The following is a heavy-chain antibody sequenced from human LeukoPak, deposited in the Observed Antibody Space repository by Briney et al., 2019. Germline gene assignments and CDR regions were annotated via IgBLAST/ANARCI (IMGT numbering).Heavy chain of an antibody. CDR2: ISYDGSNK. J-gene: IGHJ6*03. V-gene: IGHV3-30-3*02. CDR3: AKHKPYYMDV. CDR1: GFIFSSYA. Sequence: GGSLRLSCAASGFIFSSYAMHWVRQAPGKGLEWVAVISYDGSNKNYADSVKGRFTISRDNPKNTLYLQMNSLRAEDTAVYYCAKHKPYYMDVWGKGTTVTVSS.